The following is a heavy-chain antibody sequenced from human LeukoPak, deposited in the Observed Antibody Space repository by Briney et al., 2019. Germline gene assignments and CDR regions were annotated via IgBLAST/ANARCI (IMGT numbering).Heavy chain of an antibody. Sequence: QPGGSLRLSCAASGFTFSSYAMSWVRQAPGEGLEWVSAISGSGGSTYYADSVKGRFTISRDNSKNTLYLQMNSLRAEDTAVYYCAKRGGYPKYYFDYWGQGTLATVSS. J-gene: IGHJ4*02. D-gene: IGHD3-10*01. CDR3: AKRGGYPKYYFDY. CDR1: GFTFSSYA. CDR2: ISGSGGST. V-gene: IGHV3-23*01.